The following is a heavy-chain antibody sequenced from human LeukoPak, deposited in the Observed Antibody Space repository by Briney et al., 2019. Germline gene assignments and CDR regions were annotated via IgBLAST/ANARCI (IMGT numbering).Heavy chain of an antibody. D-gene: IGHD1-26*01. CDR2: ISGSGGRT. CDR3: AKDRYSGSFNWFDP. V-gene: IGHV3-23*01. Sequence: GGSLRLSCAASGFTFSDYAMSWVRQAPGKGLEWVSGISGSGGRTYYADSSKGRFTISRDSSKNTLYLQMSSLRAEDTAVYYCAKDRYSGSFNWFDPWGQGTLVTVSS. J-gene: IGHJ5*02. CDR1: GFTFSDYA.